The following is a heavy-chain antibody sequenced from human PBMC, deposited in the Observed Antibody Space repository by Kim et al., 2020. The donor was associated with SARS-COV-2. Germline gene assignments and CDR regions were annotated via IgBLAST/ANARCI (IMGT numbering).Heavy chain of an antibody. CDR2: INHSGST. Sequence: SETLSLTCAVYGGSFSGYYWSWIRQPPGKGLEWIGEINHSGSTNYNPSLKSRVTISVDTSKNQFSMKLSSVTAADTAVYYCARARAAMVRGVIKAPHYYYYYGMDVWGQGTTVTVSS. CDR3: ARARAAMVRGVIKAPHYYYYYGMDV. J-gene: IGHJ6*02. V-gene: IGHV4-34*01. D-gene: IGHD3-10*01. CDR1: GGSFSGYY.